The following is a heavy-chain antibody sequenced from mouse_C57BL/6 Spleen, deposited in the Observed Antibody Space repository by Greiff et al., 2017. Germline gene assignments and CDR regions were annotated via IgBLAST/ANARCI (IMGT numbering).Heavy chain of an antibody. CDR2: IDPSDSET. CDR3: ARRGGSSSLTNAMDY. V-gene: IGHV1-52*01. J-gene: IGHJ4*01. CDR1: GYTFTSYW. D-gene: IGHD1-1*01. Sequence: VQLQQPGAELVRPGSSVKLSCKASGYTFTSYWMHWVKQRPIQGLEWIGNIDPSDSETHYNQKFKDKATLTADKSSSTAYMELRSLTSEDSAVYFCARRGGSSSLTNAMDYWGQGTSVTVSS.